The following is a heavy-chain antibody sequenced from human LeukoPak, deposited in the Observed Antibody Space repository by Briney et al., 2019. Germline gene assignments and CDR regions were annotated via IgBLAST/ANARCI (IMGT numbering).Heavy chain of an antibody. J-gene: IGHJ6*02. CDR3: AREDDFSSGMDV. CDR1: GFTFETYN. CDR2: ITHGGTYI. V-gene: IGHV3-21*01. Sequence: XGSLRLSCATSGFTFETYNMNWVRQAPGKGLEWISSITHGGTYIFYADPVKGRFTISRDNAKNSLYLQMNSLRVEDTALYYCAREDDFSSGMDVWGQGTTVTVSS. D-gene: IGHD1-1*01.